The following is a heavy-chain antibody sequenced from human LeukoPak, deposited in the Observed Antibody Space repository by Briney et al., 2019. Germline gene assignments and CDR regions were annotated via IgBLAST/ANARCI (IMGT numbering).Heavy chain of an antibody. Sequence: SQTLSLTCAISGDSVSSNSAAWNWIRHSPSRGLEWLGSTYYRSKWYNDYAVSVKSRITINPDTSKNQFSLQLNSVTPEDTAVYYCSGGYGMDVWGQGTTVTVSS. CDR1: GDSVSSNSAA. CDR2: TYYRSKWYN. CDR3: SGGYGMDV. V-gene: IGHV6-1*01. J-gene: IGHJ6*02. D-gene: IGHD2-15*01.